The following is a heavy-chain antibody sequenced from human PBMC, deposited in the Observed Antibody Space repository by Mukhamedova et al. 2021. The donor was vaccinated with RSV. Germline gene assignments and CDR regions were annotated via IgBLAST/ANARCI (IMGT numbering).Heavy chain of an antibody. V-gene: IGHV3-53*01. D-gene: IGHD6-19*01. CDR2: IFSSGST. Sequence: GEGLEWVSVIFSSGSTYYADSVTGRFTISRDNSRNTLYLQMNSLRAEATAVYYCAGFFPRNSSGWYYLAYLGQGTLVTVSS. J-gene: IGHJ4*02. CDR3: AGFFPRNSSGWYYLAY.